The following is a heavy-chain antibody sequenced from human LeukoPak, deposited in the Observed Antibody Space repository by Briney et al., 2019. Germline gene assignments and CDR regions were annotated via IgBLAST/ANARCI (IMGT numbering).Heavy chain of an antibody. CDR2: ISSSSSYI. J-gene: IGHJ4*02. CDR3: ARDYDFWRGYYIDY. Sequence: GGSLRLSCAASGFTFSSYSMNWVRQAPGKGLEWVSSISSSSSYIYYADSVKGRFTISRDNAKNSLYLQMNSLRAEDTAVYYCARDYDFWRGYYIDYWGQGTLVTVSS. CDR1: GFTFSSYS. V-gene: IGHV3-21*01. D-gene: IGHD3-3*01.